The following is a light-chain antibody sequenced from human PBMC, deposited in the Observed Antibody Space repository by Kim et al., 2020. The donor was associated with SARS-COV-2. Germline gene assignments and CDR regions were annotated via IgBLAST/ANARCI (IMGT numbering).Light chain of an antibody. CDR3: QQSYSTPLT. CDR2: AAS. J-gene: IGKJ4*01. CDR1: QSIDNY. V-gene: IGKV1-39*01. Sequence: DIQMTQSPSSLSASIGDRVTISCRTSQSIDNYVNWYQQRPGKAPKLLIYAASSLQSGVPSRFSGRGSGTDFTLTISSLQPEDFATYYCQQSYSTPLTFGGGTKVDIK.